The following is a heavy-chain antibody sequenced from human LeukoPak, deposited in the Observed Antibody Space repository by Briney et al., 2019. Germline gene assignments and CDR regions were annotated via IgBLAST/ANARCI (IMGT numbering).Heavy chain of an antibody. CDR1: GGSFSVYY. D-gene: IGHD3-9*01. V-gene: IGHV4-34*01. CDR3: ARGHRRPWSVLRYFDLSPSFYYYYGMDV. Sequence: SATLSLTCAVYGGSFSVYYSRWIRHPPGRGLEWIGEINNSGRTNYNPSLKSRDTISVDTSKNQFSLKLRSVTAPDTAVYYCARGHRRPWSVLRYFDLSPSFYYYYGMDVWGQGTTVTVSS. J-gene: IGHJ6*02. CDR2: INNSGRT.